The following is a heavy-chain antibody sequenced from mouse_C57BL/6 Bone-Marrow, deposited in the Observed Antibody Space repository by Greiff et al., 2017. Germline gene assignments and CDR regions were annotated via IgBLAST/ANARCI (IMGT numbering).Heavy chain of an antibody. D-gene: IGHD2-3*01. V-gene: IGHV5-12*01. J-gene: IGHJ4*01. CDR2: ISNGGGST. CDR1: GFTFSDYY. CDR3: ARRGWLNYAMDY. Sequence: DVKLVESGGGLVQPGGSLKLSCAASGFTFSDYYMYWVRQTPEKRLEWVAYISNGGGSTYYPDTVKGRFTISRDNAKNTLYLQMSRLKSEDTAMYYCARRGWLNYAMDYWGQGTSVTVSS.